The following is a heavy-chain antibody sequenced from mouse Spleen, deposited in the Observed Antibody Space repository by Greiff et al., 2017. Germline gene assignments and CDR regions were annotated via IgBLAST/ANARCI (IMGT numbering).Heavy chain of an antibody. D-gene: IGHD1-1*01. CDR1: GFSLTSYG. CDR3: AGYYYGSRGFAY. J-gene: IGHJ3*01. CDR2: IWSGGST. Sequence: VKLMESGPGLVQPSQSLSITCTVSGFSLTSYGVHWVRQSPGKGLEWLGVIWSGGSTDYNAAFISRLSISKDNSKSQVFFKMNSLQADDTAIYYCAGYYYGSRGFAYWGQGTLVTVSA. V-gene: IGHV2-2*01.